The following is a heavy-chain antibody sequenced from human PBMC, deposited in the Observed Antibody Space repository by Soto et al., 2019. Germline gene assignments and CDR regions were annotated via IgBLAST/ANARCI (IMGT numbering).Heavy chain of an antibody. D-gene: IGHD3-10*01. CDR2: VWYDGTTK. J-gene: IGHJ4*02. CDR3: ATVDNYYASDF. Sequence: QVQLVESGGGVVQPWTSLRLSCAASGSTCSNYGMHWVRQAPGKGLEWVAVVWYDGTTKFYPDSVKGRVTISRDNSTTTLYLKMSSLRVEDTAVYYCATVDNYYASDFWGQGTLVTASP. CDR1: GSTCSNYG. V-gene: IGHV3-33*01.